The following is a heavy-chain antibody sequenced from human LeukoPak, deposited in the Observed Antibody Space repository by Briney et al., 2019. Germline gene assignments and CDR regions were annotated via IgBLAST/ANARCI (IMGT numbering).Heavy chain of an antibody. CDR3: ARLAPGNYDILTGDPKVVFDY. J-gene: IGHJ4*02. Sequence: SETLSLTCTVSGGSISSFFWSWNRQPPGKGLEWTGYVHSSGSTKYNPSLKSRLIISVDMSKNQFSLKLRSVSVADTAVYYCARLAPGNYDILTGDPKVVFDYWGQGALVTVSS. CDR1: GGSISSFF. V-gene: IGHV4-59*01. CDR2: VHSSGST. D-gene: IGHD3-9*01.